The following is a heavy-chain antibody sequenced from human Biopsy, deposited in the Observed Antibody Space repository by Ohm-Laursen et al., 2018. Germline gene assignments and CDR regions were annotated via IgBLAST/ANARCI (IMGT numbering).Heavy chain of an antibody. Sequence: SDTLSLTCAVSGYSISSGFFWGWYRRPRGGGLEWIATVYRRGNTYYNPSLQSRVTISVDTSKNQFFLKMSSVSAADTAIYYCARIVTNGGTDHWGQGMLVTVSS. J-gene: IGHJ4*02. D-gene: IGHD2-8*01. V-gene: IGHV4-38-2*01. CDR2: VYRRGNT. CDR3: ARIVTNGGTDH. CDR1: GYSISSGFF.